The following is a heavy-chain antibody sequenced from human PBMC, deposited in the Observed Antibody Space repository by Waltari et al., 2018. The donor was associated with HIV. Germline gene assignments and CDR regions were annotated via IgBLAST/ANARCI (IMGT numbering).Heavy chain of an antibody. CDR1: KFSLSTYA. V-gene: IGHV3-23*01. CDR2: IGGDGITT. Sequence: EVQLLESGGGLVQPGGSLRLSCAASKFSLSTYAMRWVRQAPGNGMEWGSSIGGDGITTYYADSVKGRLTISRDNSKNTLSLQMSSLRGEDTAVYYCAKGVAYDLLTGFSPLDYWGRGTLVTVSS. J-gene: IGHJ4*02. CDR3: AKGVAYDLLTGFSPLDY. D-gene: IGHD3-9*01.